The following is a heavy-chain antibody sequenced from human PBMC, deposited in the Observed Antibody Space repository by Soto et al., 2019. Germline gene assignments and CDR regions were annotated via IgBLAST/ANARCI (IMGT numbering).Heavy chain of an antibody. Sequence: QITLEVSGPTLMKPTQTLTLTCTFSGLSLSSAGVGVVWIRQPPGRALEWLAVTYWNGDKRYSPALSSRLTITKDTSKNQEVLTMTNMDPVDAGTYYCGHRRDSFDYHGLDVWGQGTTVTVSS. CDR3: GHRRDSFDYHGLDV. CDR1: GLSLSSAGVG. V-gene: IGHV2-5*01. J-gene: IGHJ6*02. CDR2: TYWNGDK. D-gene: IGHD3-3*01.